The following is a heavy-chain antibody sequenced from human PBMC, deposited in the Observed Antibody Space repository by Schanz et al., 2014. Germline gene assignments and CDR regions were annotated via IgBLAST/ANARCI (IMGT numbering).Heavy chain of an antibody. CDR2: ISGDHRNT. CDR1: GFTFSTHA. Sequence: EMQLLESGGGLIQPGGSLRLSCAASGFTFSTHAMSWVRQAPGKGLEWVSSISGDHRNTFYADSVKGRFTISRDNSKNTLYLQMNSLRAEDTAVYYCAKGRFGELSAFDIWVQGTMVTVSS. D-gene: IGHD3-10*01. V-gene: IGHV3-23*01. CDR3: AKGRFGELSAFDI. J-gene: IGHJ3*02.